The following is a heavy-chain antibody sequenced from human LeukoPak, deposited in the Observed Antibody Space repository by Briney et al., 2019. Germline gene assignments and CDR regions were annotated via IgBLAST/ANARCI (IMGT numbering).Heavy chain of an antibody. V-gene: IGHV5-51*01. J-gene: IGHJ5*02. CDR2: IYPGDSDT. CDR1: GYSFTSYW. CDR3: ARRRDGYNLGNWFDP. D-gene: IGHD5-24*01. Sequence: GESLKISCKGSGYSFTSYWIGWVRQMPGKGLEWMGIIYPGDSDTRYSPSFQGQVTISAVKSISTAYLQWSSLKASDTAMYYCARRRDGYNLGNWFDPWGQGTLVTVSS.